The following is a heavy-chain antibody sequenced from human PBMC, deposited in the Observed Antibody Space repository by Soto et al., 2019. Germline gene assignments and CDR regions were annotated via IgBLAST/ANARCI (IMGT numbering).Heavy chain of an antibody. CDR3: AKWQSIAARPYYYYGMDV. D-gene: IGHD6-6*01. Sequence: EVQLLESGGGLVQPGGSLRLSCAASGFTFSSYAMSWVRQAPGKGLEWVSAISGSGGSTYYADSVKGRFTISRDNSKNTLYLQMNSLRAEDTAVYYCAKWQSIAARPYYYYGMDVWGQGITVTVSS. J-gene: IGHJ6*02. CDR2: ISGSGGST. V-gene: IGHV3-23*01. CDR1: GFTFSSYA.